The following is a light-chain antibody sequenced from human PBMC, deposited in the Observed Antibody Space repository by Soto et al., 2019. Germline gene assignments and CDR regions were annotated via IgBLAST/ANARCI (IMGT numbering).Light chain of an antibody. CDR3: SSYTSTNSWV. CDR2: EVT. V-gene: IGLV2-14*01. Sequence: QSALTQPASVSGSPGQSITISCTGTSSDIGTYNYVSWYQQHPGKAPKLIIYEVTNRPSGVSGHFSGSKSGNTACLTISGLQAADEADYYCSSYTSTNSWVFGGGTKLTVL. J-gene: IGLJ3*02. CDR1: SSDIGTYNY.